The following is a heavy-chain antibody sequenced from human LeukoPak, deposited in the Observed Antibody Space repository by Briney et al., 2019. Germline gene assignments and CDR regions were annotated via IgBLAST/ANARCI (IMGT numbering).Heavy chain of an antibody. V-gene: IGHV3-72*01. CDR2: IRNRAKSYTT. CDR1: GFSSSDHY. J-gene: IGHJ3*02. D-gene: IGHD3-22*01. CDR3: ARVGDYYDSRGYSTDAFDI. Sequence: GGSLRLSCAASGFSSSDHYMDWVRQAPGKGLEWVGRIRNRAKSYTTQYAPSVKDRFTISRDESRKSLYLQMNSLKTEDTAVYFCARVGDYYDSRGYSTDAFDIWGQGTMVTVSS.